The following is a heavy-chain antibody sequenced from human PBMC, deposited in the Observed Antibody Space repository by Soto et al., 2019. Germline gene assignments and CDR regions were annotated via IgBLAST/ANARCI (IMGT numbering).Heavy chain of an antibody. CDR2: INPNSGGT. Sequence: GASGKVSSQASGNTFTRHYIDWGRQAPGQRLEWMGWINPNSGGTNYAQKSQGWVTMTRDTSISTAYMELSRLRSDDTAVYYCARGIQLWPYYYYYGMDVWGQGTTVTVSS. D-gene: IGHD5-18*01. CDR1: GNTFTRHY. CDR3: ARGIQLWPYYYYYGMDV. V-gene: IGHV1-2*04. J-gene: IGHJ6*02.